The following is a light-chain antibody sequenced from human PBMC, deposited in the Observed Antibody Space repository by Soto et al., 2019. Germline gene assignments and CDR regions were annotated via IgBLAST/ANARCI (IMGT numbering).Light chain of an antibody. J-gene: IGLJ2*01. CDR3: SKERANTHVV. CDR2: EAT. Sequence: HSVLTQPASVSGSPGQSITISCTGTSSDVGSYDLVSWYQQHPGKAPKLVIYEATQRASGISDRFSGSESGNTASLTISGLQAEDEADYYCSKERANTHVVFGGGTKLTVL. V-gene: IGLV2-23*01. CDR1: SSDVGSYDL.